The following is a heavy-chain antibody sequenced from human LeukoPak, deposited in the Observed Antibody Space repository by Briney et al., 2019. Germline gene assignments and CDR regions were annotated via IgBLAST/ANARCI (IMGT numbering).Heavy chain of an antibody. CDR1: GYTFTSYD. J-gene: IGHJ5*02. CDR3: ARGGSPVSFFSGWYERGRWFDP. D-gene: IGHD6-19*01. V-gene: IGHV1-8*03. CDR2: MNPNSGNT. Sequence: ASVKVSCKASGYTFTSYDINWVRQATGQGLEWMGWMNPNSGNTGYAQKFQGRVTITRNTSISTAYMELSSLRSEDTAVYYCARGGSPVSFFSGWYERGRWFDPWGQGTLVTVSS.